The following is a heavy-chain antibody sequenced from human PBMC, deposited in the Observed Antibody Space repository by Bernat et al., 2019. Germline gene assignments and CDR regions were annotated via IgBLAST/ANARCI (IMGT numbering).Heavy chain of an antibody. CDR1: DQSINNGHY. J-gene: IGHJ4*02. V-gene: IGHV4-38-2*02. CDR2: IYPDGNT. CDR3: ARDLRGSYRSEFDY. D-gene: IGHD3-16*02. Sequence: VQLQESGPGLVKPSETLSLTCAVSDQSINNGHYLAWIRQPPGKGLEWIGSIYPDGNTYYNPSLKSRVTVSIDTSENQIFLKLSAVTAADTAVYYCARDLRGSYRSEFDYWGQGTLVTVSS.